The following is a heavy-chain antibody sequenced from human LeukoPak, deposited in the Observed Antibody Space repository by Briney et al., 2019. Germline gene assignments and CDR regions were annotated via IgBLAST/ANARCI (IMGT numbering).Heavy chain of an antibody. Sequence: ASVKVSCKASGCTFTSYDINWVRQATGQGLEWTGWMNPNSGNTGYAQKFQGRVTMTRNTSISTAYMELSSLRSGDTAVYYCARGRTTVVTRVFGYWGQGTLVTVSS. V-gene: IGHV1-8*01. J-gene: IGHJ4*02. CDR1: GCTFTSYD. CDR3: ARGRTTVVTRVFGY. CDR2: MNPNSGNT. D-gene: IGHD4-23*01.